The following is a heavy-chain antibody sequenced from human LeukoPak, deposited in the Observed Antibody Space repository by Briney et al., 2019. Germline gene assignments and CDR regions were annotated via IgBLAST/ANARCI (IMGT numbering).Heavy chain of an antibody. J-gene: IGHJ4*02. CDR1: GFTFSSYS. CDR2: ITSSGSTM. CDR3: AREAYSGSYSDY. Sequence: GRSLRLSCAASGFTFSSYSMNWVRQAPGKGLEWVSYITSSGSTMFYKDSVKGRFTISRDNAKNSLYLQMNSLRDDDTAVYYCAREAYSGSYSDYWGQGTLVTVSS. D-gene: IGHD1-26*01. V-gene: IGHV3-48*02.